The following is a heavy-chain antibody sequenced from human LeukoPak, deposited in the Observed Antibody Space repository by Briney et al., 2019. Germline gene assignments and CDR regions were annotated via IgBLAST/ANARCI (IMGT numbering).Heavy chain of an antibody. V-gene: IGHV1-2*06. J-gene: IGHJ6*03. D-gene: IGHD2-2*01. Sequence: ASVKVSCKASGYTFTSYYMHWVRQAPGQGLEWMGRINPNSGGTNYAQKFQGRVTMTRDTSISTAYMELSRLRSDDTAVYYCAREGCSSTSCYGPHYYYYYYMDVWGKGTTVTVSS. CDR1: GYTFTSYY. CDR2: INPNSGGT. CDR3: AREGCSSTSCYGPHYYYYYYMDV.